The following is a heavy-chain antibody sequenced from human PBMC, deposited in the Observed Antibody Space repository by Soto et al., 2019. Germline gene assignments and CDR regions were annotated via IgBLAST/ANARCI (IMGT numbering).Heavy chain of an antibody. CDR1: GYTFTGYN. V-gene: IGHV1-2*04. D-gene: IGHD3-16*02. Sequence: QVQLVQSGAEVKKPGASVKVSCKASGYTFTGYNMHWVRQAPGQGLEWMGWINPNSGGTNYAQKLQGWVTMTRDTSISTAYMELSRLRSDDTAVYYCARDQNDYIWGSYRSGAFDIWGQGTMVTVSS. J-gene: IGHJ3*02. CDR3: ARDQNDYIWGSYRSGAFDI. CDR2: INPNSGGT.